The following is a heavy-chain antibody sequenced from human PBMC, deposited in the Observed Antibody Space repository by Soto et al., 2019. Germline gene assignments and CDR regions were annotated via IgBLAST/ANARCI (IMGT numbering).Heavy chain of an antibody. CDR1: GFTFSSYS. V-gene: IGHV3-21*01. J-gene: IGHJ6*02. D-gene: IGHD6-6*01. CDR3: ASFKIAARPEGYYYYGMDV. CDR2: ISSSSSYI. Sequence: PGGSLRLSCAASGFTFSSYSMNWVRQAPGKGLEWVSSISSSSSYIYYADSVKGRFTISRDNAKNSLYLQMNSLRAEDTAVYYCASFKIAARPEGYYYYGMDVWGQGTTVTVSS.